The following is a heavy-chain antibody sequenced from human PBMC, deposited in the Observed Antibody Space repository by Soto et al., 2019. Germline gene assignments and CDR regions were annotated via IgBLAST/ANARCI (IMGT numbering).Heavy chain of an antibody. D-gene: IGHD1-1*01. CDR2: INPNSGGT. J-gene: IGHJ5*02. CDR1: GYTFSDYY. CDR3: AREPATAKPEGADL. Sequence: ASVKVSCKASGYTFSDYYIHWVRQAPGQVLEWMGWINPNSGGTKYAPKFQGGVTMTRDTSITTAYMELSRLRSGDTAVYYCAREPATAKPEGADLWGQGTLVTVYS. V-gene: IGHV1-2*02.